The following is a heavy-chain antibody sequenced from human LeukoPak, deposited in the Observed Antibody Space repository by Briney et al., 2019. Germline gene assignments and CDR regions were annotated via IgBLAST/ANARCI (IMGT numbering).Heavy chain of an antibody. CDR3: ARSLEQ. CDR2: INSDGTNT. CDR1: GFTFSSYW. Sequence: GVSLRLSCAASGFTFSSYWMAWVRRAPGKGLVWVSRINSDGTNTSYADSVKGRFTISRDYAKNTLYLQMNSLRAEDTAVYYCARSLEQWGQGTLVTVSS. V-gene: IGHV3-74*01. D-gene: IGHD5/OR15-5a*01. J-gene: IGHJ1*01.